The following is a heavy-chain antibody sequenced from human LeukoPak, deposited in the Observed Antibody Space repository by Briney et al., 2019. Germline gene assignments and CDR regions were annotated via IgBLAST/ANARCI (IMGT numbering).Heavy chain of an antibody. CDR3: ARAHGRIVGATGYYYYYMDV. D-gene: IGHD1-26*01. V-gene: IGHV1-2*02. J-gene: IGHJ6*03. Sequence: ASVKVSCKASGYTFTGYYMHWVRQAPGQGLEWMGWINPNSGGTNYAQKFQGRVTMTRDTSISTAYMELSRLRSDDTAVDYCARAHGRIVGATGYYYYYMDVWGKGTTVTVSS. CDR1: GYTFTGYY. CDR2: INPNSGGT.